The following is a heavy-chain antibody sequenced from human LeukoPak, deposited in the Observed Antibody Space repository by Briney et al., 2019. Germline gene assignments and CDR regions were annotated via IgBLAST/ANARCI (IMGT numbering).Heavy chain of an antibody. Sequence: RAGGSLRLSCAASGFTFDDYGMSWVRQGPGKGLEWVSGINWDGSSTGYADSVKGRFTISRDNTKNTLYLQMNTLRPEDTAIYYCARGVAVAGTDYWGQGILVTVSS. CDR1: GFTFDDYG. CDR3: ARGVAVAGTDY. CDR2: INWDGSST. J-gene: IGHJ4*02. V-gene: IGHV3-20*04. D-gene: IGHD6-19*01.